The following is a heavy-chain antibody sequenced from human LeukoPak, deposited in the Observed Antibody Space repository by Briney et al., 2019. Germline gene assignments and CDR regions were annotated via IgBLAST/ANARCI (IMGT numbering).Heavy chain of an antibody. Sequence: GGSLRLSCEASGFTFGSHAMYWVRQAPGKGLERVAGIFGSGGSPHYADSVKGRFTISRDNSRNTVYLQINSLRAEDTAVYYCGKTTVGYSSGQKPAWPVDYWGQGTLVTVSS. CDR3: GKTTVGYSSGQKPAWPVDY. J-gene: IGHJ4*02. CDR1: GFTFGSHA. D-gene: IGHD5-18*01. V-gene: IGHV3-23*01. CDR2: IFGSGGSP.